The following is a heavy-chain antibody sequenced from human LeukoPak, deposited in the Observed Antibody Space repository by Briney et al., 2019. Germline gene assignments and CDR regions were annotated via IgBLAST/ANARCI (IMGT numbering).Heavy chain of an antibody. CDR2: IYTSGST. Sequence: SETLSLTCTVSGGSISSYYWSWIRQPAGKGLEWIGRIYTSGSTNYNPSLKSRVTMSVDTSKNQFSLKLSSVTAADTAVYYCASDLPYADYYDSSGRFDYWGQGTLVTVSS. CDR3: ASDLPYADYYDSSGRFDY. J-gene: IGHJ4*02. D-gene: IGHD3-22*01. V-gene: IGHV4-4*07. CDR1: GGSISSYY.